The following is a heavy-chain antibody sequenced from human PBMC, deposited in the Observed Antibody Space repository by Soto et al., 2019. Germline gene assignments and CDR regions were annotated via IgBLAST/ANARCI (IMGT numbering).Heavy chain of an antibody. CDR3: AKDLYSSSPFDY. Sequence: QVQLVESGGGVVQPGRSLRLSCAASGFTFSSYGMHWVRQAPGKGLEWVAVISYDGSNKYYADSVKGRFTISRDNSKNTLYLQMNSLRAEDTAVYYCAKDLYSSSPFDYWGQGTLVTVSS. J-gene: IGHJ4*02. CDR1: GFTFSSYG. CDR2: ISYDGSNK. V-gene: IGHV3-30*18. D-gene: IGHD6-13*01.